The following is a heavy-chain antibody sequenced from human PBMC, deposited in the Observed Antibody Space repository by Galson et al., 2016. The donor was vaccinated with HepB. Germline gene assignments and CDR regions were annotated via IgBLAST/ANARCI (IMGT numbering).Heavy chain of an antibody. V-gene: IGHV3-30*03. CDR2: LSYDGSNQ. J-gene: IGHJ4*02. D-gene: IGHD6-13*01. CDR3: ARDVAAAVEGGDYFDW. Sequence: SLRLSCAASGFEFRSHGMHWVRQAPGKGLEWVASLSYDGSNQYYGDSVKGRSSISRDNSRNTLYLQMNSLRPEDTAVYFCARDVAAAVEGGDYFDWWGQGTLVTVSA. CDR1: GFEFRSHG.